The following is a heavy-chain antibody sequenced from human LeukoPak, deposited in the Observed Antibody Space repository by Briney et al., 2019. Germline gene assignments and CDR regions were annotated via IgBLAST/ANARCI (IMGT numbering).Heavy chain of an antibody. J-gene: IGHJ6*02. Sequence: GGSLRLSCAASGFTFSSYWMSWVRQAPGKGLEWVANIKQDGSEKYYVDSVKGRFTISRDNAKNSLYLQMNSLRAEDTAVYYCARDEMLAAAGTIGMDVWGQGTTVTVSS. D-gene: IGHD6-13*01. CDR1: GFTFSSYW. V-gene: IGHV3-7*01. CDR2: IKQDGSEK. CDR3: ARDEMLAAAGTIGMDV.